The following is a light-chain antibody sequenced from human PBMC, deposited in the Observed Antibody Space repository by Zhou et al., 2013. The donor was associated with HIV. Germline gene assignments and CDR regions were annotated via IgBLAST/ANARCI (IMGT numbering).Light chain of an antibody. Sequence: DIQMTQSPSSVSASVGDRITITCRASQGISKWLAWYQQKPGKAPKLLIYGVSSLQSGVPSRFSGSGFGTDFTLTINRLHPEDFATYYCQQANRFPQTFGQGTKVEIK. V-gene: IGKV1D-12*01. J-gene: IGKJ2*01. CDR3: QQANRFPQT. CDR2: GVS. CDR1: QGISKW.